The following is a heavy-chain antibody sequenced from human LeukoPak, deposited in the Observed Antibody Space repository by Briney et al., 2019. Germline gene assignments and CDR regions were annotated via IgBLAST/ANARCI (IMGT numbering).Heavy chain of an antibody. Sequence: SETLSLTCAVYGGSFSGYYWSWIRQPPGKGLEWIGEINHSGSTNYNPSLKSRVTISVDTSKNQFSLKLSSVTAADTAVYYCARAPLEGNWFDPWGQGTLVPSPQ. V-gene: IGHV4-34*01. D-gene: IGHD3-3*01. CDR2: INHSGST. CDR3: ARAPLEGNWFDP. J-gene: IGHJ5*02. CDR1: GGSFSGYY.